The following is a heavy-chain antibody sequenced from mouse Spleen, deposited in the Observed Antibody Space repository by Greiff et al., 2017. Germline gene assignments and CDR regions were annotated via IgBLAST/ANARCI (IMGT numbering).Heavy chain of an antibody. J-gene: IGHJ1*01. V-gene: IGHV1S29*02. CDR1: GYTFTDYN. Sequence: VQLKESGPELVKPGASVKISCKASGYTFTDYNMHWVKQSHGKSLEWIGYIYPYNGGTGYNQKFKSKATLTVDNSSSTAYMELRSLTSEDSAVYYCARDGNYPWYFDVWGAGTTVTVSS. CDR2: IYPYNGGT. D-gene: IGHD2-1*01. CDR3: ARDGNYPWYFDV.